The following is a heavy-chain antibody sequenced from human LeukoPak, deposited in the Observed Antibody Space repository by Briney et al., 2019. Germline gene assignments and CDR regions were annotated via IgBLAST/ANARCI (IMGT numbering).Heavy chain of an antibody. D-gene: IGHD3-22*01. CDR1: GYSFTSYW. V-gene: IGHV5-51*01. J-gene: IGHJ4*02. CDR2: IYPGDSDT. Sequence: GESLKISCKGSGYSFTSYWIGWVRQMPGKGLEWMGIIYPGDSDTRYSPSFQGQVTISADKSISTAYLQWSGLKASDTAMYYCARLTYYYDSSGEWGDYWGQGTLVTVSS. CDR3: ARLTYYYDSSGEWGDY.